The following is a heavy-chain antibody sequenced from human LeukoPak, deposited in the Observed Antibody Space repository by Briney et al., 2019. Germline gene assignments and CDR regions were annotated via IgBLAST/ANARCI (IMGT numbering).Heavy chain of an antibody. CDR3: VKDPYSSGWYGGNAFDL. CDR2: ISNSGDST. CDR1: GFTFNSYA. V-gene: IGHV3-23*01. Sequence: PEGSLRLSCAASGFTFNSYAMSWVRQAPGKRLEWVSAISNSGDSTYYADPVKGRFTISRDNSKKTLYLQMNSLRVEDTAVYHCVKDPYSSGWYGGNAFDLWGQGTMVTVSS. J-gene: IGHJ3*01. D-gene: IGHD6-19*01.